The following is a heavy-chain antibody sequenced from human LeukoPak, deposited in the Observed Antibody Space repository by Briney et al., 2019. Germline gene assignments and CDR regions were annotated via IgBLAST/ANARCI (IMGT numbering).Heavy chain of an antibody. D-gene: IGHD3-10*01. CDR3: ARGLWFGDTPPGY. CDR1: GGSISINSYY. V-gene: IGHV4-39*07. Sequence: SETLSLTCTVSGGSISINSYYWAWIRQPPGKGLEWIGSVFYSGGAYYNPSLKSRVTISVDTSKNQFSLKLSSVTAADTAVYYCARGLWFGDTPPGYWGQGTLVTVSS. CDR2: VFYSGGA. J-gene: IGHJ4*02.